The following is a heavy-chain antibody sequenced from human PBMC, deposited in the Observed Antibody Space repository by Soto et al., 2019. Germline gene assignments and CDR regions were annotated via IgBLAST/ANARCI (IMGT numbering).Heavy chain of an antibody. CDR3: SIERYCSSGSCALSSLDFLGMEV. J-gene: IGHJ6*02. D-gene: IGHD2-15*01. V-gene: IGHV1-18*01. Sequence: ASGKVSDKTSCYTFARYGISWARQVPGQGLEWRGWISTYNDNTKYAQKLKGRLTMSTDTSTDTVYMELRSLTSDDTAVYYCSIERYCSSGSCALSSLDFLGMEVWGQRPTVNFS. CDR2: ISTYNDNT. CDR1: CYTFARYG.